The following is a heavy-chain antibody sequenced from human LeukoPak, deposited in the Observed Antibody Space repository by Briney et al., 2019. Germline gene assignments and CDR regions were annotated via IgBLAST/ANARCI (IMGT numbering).Heavy chain of an antibody. CDR1: GYTFTSYY. V-gene: IGHV1-46*01. J-gene: IGHJ4*02. D-gene: IGHD3-22*01. CDR2: INPSGGST. CDR3: ARGLSTYYYDSSGYYGY. Sequence: GASVKVSCKASGYTFTSYYMHWVRQAPGQGLEWMGIINPSGGSTSYAQKFQGRVTMTRDTSTSKVYMELSSLRSEDTAVYYCARGLSTYYYDSSGYYGYWGQGTLVTVSS.